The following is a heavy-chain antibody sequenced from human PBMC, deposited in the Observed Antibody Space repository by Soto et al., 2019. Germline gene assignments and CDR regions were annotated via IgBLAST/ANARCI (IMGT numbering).Heavy chain of an antibody. CDR3: ARHGEGDGYNDYYYYGMDV. V-gene: IGHV5-51*01. CDR2: IYPGDSDT. Sequence: PGESLKISCKGSGYSFTSYWIGWVRQMPGKGLEWMGIIYPGDSDTRYSPSFQGQVTISADKSISTAYLQWSSLKASDTAMYYCARHGEGDGYNDYYYYGMDVWGQGTTVTVSS. CDR1: GYSFTSYW. D-gene: IGHD5-12*01. J-gene: IGHJ6*02.